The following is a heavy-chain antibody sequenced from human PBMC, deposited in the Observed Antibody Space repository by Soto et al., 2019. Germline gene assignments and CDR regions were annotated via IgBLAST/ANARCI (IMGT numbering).Heavy chain of an antibody. J-gene: IGHJ3*02. D-gene: IGHD3-16*02. Sequence: ASVKVSCTASVYTFTSYGISWVRQAPGQGLEWMGWISAYNGNTNYAQKLQGRVTMTTDTSTSTAYMELRSLRSDDTAVYYCARCYDYIWGSYRYTADAFDIWGQGTMVTVSS. CDR3: ARCYDYIWGSYRYTADAFDI. CDR2: ISAYNGNT. V-gene: IGHV1-18*01. CDR1: VYTFTSYG.